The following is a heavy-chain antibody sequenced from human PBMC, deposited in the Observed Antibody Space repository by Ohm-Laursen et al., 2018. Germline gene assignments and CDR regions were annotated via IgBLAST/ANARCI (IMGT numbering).Heavy chain of an antibody. Sequence: SETLSLTCTVSGGSISSYYWSWIRQPAGKGLEWIGRVYISGSTNSNPSLKSRVTMSVDTSKNQFPLKLSSVTAADTALYYCARGDWFDPWGQGTLVTVSS. J-gene: IGHJ5*02. CDR1: GGSISSYY. CDR3: ARGDWFDP. CDR2: VYISGST. V-gene: IGHV4-4*07.